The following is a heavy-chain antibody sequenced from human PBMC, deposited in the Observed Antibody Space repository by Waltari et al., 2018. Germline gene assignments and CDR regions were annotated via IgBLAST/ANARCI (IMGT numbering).Heavy chain of an antibody. CDR1: GFTFADYA. D-gene: IGHD3-3*01. CDR3: AKNLAFGTLNDAFDI. CDR2: ISWNSGSI. V-gene: IGHV3-9*01. J-gene: IGHJ3*02. Sequence: EVQLVESGGGLVQPGRSLRLSCAASGFTFADYAMHWVRQAPGKGLEWVSGISWNSGSIGYADSVKGRFTISRDNAKNSLYLQMNSLRAEDTALYYCAKNLAFGTLNDAFDIWGQGTMVTVSS.